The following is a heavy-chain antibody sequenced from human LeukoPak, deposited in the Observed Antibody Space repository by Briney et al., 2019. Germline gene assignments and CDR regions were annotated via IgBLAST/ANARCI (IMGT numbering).Heavy chain of an antibody. Sequence: ASVKVSCKASGGTFSSYAISWVRQAPGQGLEWMGGIIPIFGTANYAQKFQGRVTITTDESTSTAYMELSSLRSEDTAVYYCARSTFLCGGDCYSGYYFDYWGQGTLVTVSS. CDR1: GGTFSSYA. V-gene: IGHV1-69*05. CDR3: ARSTFLCGGDCYSGYYFDY. CDR2: IIPIFGTA. D-gene: IGHD2-21*01. J-gene: IGHJ4*02.